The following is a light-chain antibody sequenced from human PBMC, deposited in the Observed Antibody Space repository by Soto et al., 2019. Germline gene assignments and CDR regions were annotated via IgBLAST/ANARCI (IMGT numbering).Light chain of an antibody. CDR1: QSLSSNF. J-gene: IGKJ1*01. Sequence: IVLTQSPGTLSLFPGDRATLSCRASQSLSSNFLAWYQQKPGQAPRLLIYGASRRATDIPDRFSGSVYGTDLAITVTRLEPADLAVYCCQQYDTFQRTFGQGTKVEIQ. CDR3: QQYDTFQRT. CDR2: GAS. V-gene: IGKV3-20*01.